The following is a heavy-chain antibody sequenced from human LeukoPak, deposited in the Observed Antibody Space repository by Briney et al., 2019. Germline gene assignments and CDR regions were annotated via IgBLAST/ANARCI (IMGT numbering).Heavy chain of an antibody. D-gene: IGHD6-6*01. V-gene: IGHV4-39*07. J-gene: IGHJ6*03. CDR1: GGSISSRPYY. CDR2: ISYSGTT. Sequence: SETLSLTCTVSGGSISSRPYYWGWVRQPPGKGLEWIGTISYSGTTYYSPSLKSRVTISLDTSKNQFSLKLSSVTAADTAVYYCARDFSSSSTVYYYYYMDVWGKGTTVTVSS. CDR3: ARDFSSSSTVYYYYYMDV.